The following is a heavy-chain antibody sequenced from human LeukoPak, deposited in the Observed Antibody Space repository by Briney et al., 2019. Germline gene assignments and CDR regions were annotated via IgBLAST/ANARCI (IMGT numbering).Heavy chain of an antibody. CDR2: ISYDGSNK. D-gene: IGHD3-16*01. Sequence: TGGSLRLSCAASGFTFRSYVMHWVRQAPGKGLEWVAVISYDGSNKHYVDSVKGRFSISRDNSKNTVYLQMNSLRAEDTAVYYCAKYVSYHDAGFYIWGQGKMFTVSS. CDR1: GFTFRSYV. J-gene: IGHJ3*02. V-gene: IGHV3-30*18. CDR3: AKYVSYHDAGFYI.